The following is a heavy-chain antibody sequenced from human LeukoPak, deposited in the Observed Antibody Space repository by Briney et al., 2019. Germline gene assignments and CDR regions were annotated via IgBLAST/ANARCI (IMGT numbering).Heavy chain of an antibody. D-gene: IGHD1-1*01. CDR3: AKPRAMTTGVGRYFDL. CDR1: GFTFTSYA. Sequence: GGSLRLSCAASGFTFTSYAMSWIRQAPGKGLDWVSAISGGGEDTHYADSVKGRFTISRDNSKNTLYLQMNSLRAEDTAIYYCAKPRAMTTGVGRYFDLWGRGTLVTVSS. V-gene: IGHV3-23*01. CDR2: ISGGGEDT. J-gene: IGHJ2*01.